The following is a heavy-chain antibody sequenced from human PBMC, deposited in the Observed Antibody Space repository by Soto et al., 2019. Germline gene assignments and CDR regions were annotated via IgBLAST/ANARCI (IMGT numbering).Heavy chain of an antibody. Sequence: PGESLKISCKGSGYSFTSYWIGWVRQMPGKGLEWMGIIYPGDSDTRYSPSFQGQVTISADKSISTAYLQRSSLKASDAAMYYWAIRRGDFWSGPGAFDIWGQGTMVTVSS. V-gene: IGHV5-51*01. J-gene: IGHJ3*02. CDR2: IYPGDSDT. CDR1: GYSFTSYW. CDR3: AIRRGDFWSGPGAFDI. D-gene: IGHD3-3*01.